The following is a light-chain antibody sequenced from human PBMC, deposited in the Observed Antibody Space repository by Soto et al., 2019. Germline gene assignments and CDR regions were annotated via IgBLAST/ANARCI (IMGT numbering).Light chain of an antibody. V-gene: IGLV7-43*01. Sequence: QAVVTQEPALTVSPGGTVTLTCASSTGAVTSGHYTNWLQQKPGQAPRALIYSTDTKHSWTPARFSGSLLGGKAALTLSGAQPEDEADYYCLLYYGGAVIFGGGTKLTV. J-gene: IGLJ2*01. CDR2: STD. CDR3: LLYYGGAVI. CDR1: TGAVTSGHY.